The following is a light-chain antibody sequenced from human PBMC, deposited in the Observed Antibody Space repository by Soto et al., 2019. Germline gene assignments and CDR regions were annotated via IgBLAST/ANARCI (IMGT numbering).Light chain of an antibody. CDR2: DAS. CDR3: QEYGSSRT. Sequence: EIVLTQSPGTLSLSPGERATLSCRASQTLSSFYLAWYQQKPGQAPRLLIYDASNRAAGIPDRFSGSGSGTDFTLTISRLEPDVCAVYYCQEYGSSRTFGQGTKVEIK. CDR1: QTLSSFY. J-gene: IGKJ1*01. V-gene: IGKV3-20*01.